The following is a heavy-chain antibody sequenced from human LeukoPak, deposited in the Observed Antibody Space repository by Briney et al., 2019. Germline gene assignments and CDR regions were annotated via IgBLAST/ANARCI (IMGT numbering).Heavy chain of an antibody. Sequence: PGGSLRLSCAASGFTFSSYSMNWVRQAPGKGLEWVSSISSSGANIYYADSVKGRFTISRDNAKNSLYLQMNSLRAEDTALYYCAKSRQWLSNFDSWGQGTLVTVSS. V-gene: IGHV3-21*04. CDR3: AKSRQWLSNFDS. CDR2: ISSSGANI. D-gene: IGHD6-19*01. CDR1: GFTFSSYS. J-gene: IGHJ4*02.